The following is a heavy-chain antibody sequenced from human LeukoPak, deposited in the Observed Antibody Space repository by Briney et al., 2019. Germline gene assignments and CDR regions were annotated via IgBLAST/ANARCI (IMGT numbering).Heavy chain of an antibody. Sequence: AGGSLRLSCAASGFTFSSYAMHCGGQAPGRGREGGAVISYDGSNKYYADSVKGRFTISRDNPKNTLYLQMNSLRAEDTAVYYCARDQVGSGWYPMDYYYGMDVWGQGTTVTVSS. CDR3: ARDQVGSGWYPMDYYYGMDV. CDR1: GFTFSSYA. V-gene: IGHV3-30-3*01. D-gene: IGHD6-19*01. CDR2: ISYDGSNK. J-gene: IGHJ6*02.